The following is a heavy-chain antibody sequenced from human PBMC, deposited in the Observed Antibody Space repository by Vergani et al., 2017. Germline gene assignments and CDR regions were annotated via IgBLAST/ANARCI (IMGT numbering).Heavy chain of an antibody. Sequence: QVQLQESGPGLVKPSQTLSLTCTVSGGSISSGDYYWSWIRQPPGKGLEWIGYIYSIASTYYNPSLKSRLTISVDTPKNQFSLKLNSVTVADTAVYYCARTERKYSSSSGSLRYWGQGTLVTVSS. CDR3: ARTERKYSSSSGSLRY. CDR1: GGSISSGDYY. V-gene: IGHV4-30-4*08. CDR2: IYSIAST. J-gene: IGHJ4*02. D-gene: IGHD6-6*01.